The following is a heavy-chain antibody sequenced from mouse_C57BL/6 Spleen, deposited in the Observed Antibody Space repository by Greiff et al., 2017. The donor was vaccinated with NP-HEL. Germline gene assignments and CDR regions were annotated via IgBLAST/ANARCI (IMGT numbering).Heavy chain of an antibody. Sequence: QVQLQQSGAELVKPGASVKISCKASGYAFSSYWMHWVKQRPGKGLEWIGQIYPGDGDTNYNGKFKGKATLTADKSSSTAYMQLSSLTSEDAAVYFCARPSSDMDYWGQGTSVTVSS. CDR2: IYPGDGDT. D-gene: IGHD3-1*01. J-gene: IGHJ4*01. V-gene: IGHV1-80*01. CDR3: ARPSSDMDY. CDR1: GYAFSSYW.